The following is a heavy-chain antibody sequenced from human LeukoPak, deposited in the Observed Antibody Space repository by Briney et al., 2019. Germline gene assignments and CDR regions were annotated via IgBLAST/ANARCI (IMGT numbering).Heavy chain of an antibody. CDR3: AKGLYYALLDYYGMDV. CDR2: IRYDGSNK. Sequence: GGSLRLSCAASGFTFSSYDMHWVRQAPGKGLEWVAFIRYDGSNKYYADSVKGRFTISRDNSKNTLYLQMNSLRAEDTALYYCAKGLYYALLDYYGMDVWGQGTTVTVSS. V-gene: IGHV3-30*02. CDR1: GFTFSSYD. D-gene: IGHD3-22*01. J-gene: IGHJ6*02.